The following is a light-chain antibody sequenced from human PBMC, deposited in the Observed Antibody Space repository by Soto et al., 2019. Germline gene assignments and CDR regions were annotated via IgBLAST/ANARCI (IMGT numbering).Light chain of an antibody. V-gene: IGKV3-20*01. CDR3: QQYGSSGT. Sequence: ETVLTQSPGTLSLSPGERSTLSCSASQSVSILLAWYQQKPGQAPRLLIYGASNRATGIPDRFSGSGSGTDFTLTISRLEPEDFAVYYCQQYGSSGTFGQGTKVDIK. CDR1: QSVSIL. J-gene: IGKJ1*01. CDR2: GAS.